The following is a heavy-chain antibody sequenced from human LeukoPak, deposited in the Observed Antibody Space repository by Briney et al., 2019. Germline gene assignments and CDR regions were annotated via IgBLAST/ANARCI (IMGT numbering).Heavy chain of an antibody. V-gene: IGHV3-74*01. CDR1: GFTFSSYW. D-gene: IGHD3-10*01. CDR3: ARGVITMVRGVMEFYYYYYMDV. Sequence: QTGGSLRLSCAASGFTFSSYWMHWVRQAPGKGLVWVSRINSDGSSTSYADSVKGRFTISRDNAKNTLYLQMNSLRAEDTAVYYCARGVITMVRGVMEFYYYYYMDVWGKGTTVTVSS. CDR2: INSDGSST. J-gene: IGHJ6*03.